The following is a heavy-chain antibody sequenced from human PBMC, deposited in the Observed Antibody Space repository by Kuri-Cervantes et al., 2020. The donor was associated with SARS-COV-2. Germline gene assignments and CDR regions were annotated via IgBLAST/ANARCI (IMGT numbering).Heavy chain of an antibody. D-gene: IGHD2-15*01. Sequence: SVKVSCKASGGTLSSYAISWVRQAPGQGLEWMGGIIPIFGTANYAQKFQGRVTITADKSTSTAYMELSSLRSEDTAVYYCARDRGYCSGGSCYFEGVHFDYWGQGTLVTVSS. CDR2: IIPIFGTA. CDR3: ARDRGYCSGGSCYFEGVHFDY. CDR1: GGTLSSYA. J-gene: IGHJ4*02. V-gene: IGHV1-69*06.